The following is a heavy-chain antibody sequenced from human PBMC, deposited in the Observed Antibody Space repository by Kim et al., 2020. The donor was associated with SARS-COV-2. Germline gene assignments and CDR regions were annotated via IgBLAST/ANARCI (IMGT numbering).Heavy chain of an antibody. D-gene: IGHD3-22*01. CDR1: GFTLGDYA. J-gene: IGHJ4*02. V-gene: IGHV3-9*01. CDR3: AKDYIGIYYYDCSGYC. Sequence: GGSLRLSCAASGFTLGDYAMHWVRQAPGKGLEWVSGISWNSGSIGYAYSVKGRFTISRDNAKNSLYLQMNSLSAEDTALYYCAKDYIGIYYYDCSGYCWGQGTLVPVSS. CDR2: ISWNSGSI.